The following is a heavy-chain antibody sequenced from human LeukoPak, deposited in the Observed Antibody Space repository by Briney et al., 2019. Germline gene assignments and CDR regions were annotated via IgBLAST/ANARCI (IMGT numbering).Heavy chain of an antibody. Sequence: SETLSLTCTVSGGSINTNGHYWGWIRQSPGKGLEWIGSISYSGTTYYNPSLRSRVTIPADTSKSQFSLKLSSVTAADTAIYFCARHFDFWGQGTTVTVSS. J-gene: IGHJ6*02. CDR1: GGSINTNGHY. CDR2: ISYSGTT. CDR3: ARHFDF. V-gene: IGHV4-39*01.